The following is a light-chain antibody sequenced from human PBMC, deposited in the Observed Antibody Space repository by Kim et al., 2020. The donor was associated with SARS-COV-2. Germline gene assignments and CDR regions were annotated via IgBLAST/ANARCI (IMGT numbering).Light chain of an antibody. J-gene: IGKJ3*01. CDR1: HSIINY. CDR2: AAS. Sequence: ASVGERVTITCRASHSIINYLNWYQQKPGNAPKLLIYAASNLQGGVPSRFSGSGSGADFTLTISSLQPEDFATYYCQQSYNIPITFGPGTKVDIK. V-gene: IGKV1-39*01. CDR3: QQSYNIPIT.